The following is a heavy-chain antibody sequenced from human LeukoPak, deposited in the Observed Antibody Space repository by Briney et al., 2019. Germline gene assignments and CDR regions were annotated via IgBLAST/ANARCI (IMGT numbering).Heavy chain of an antibody. CDR1: GFTFSSYA. Sequence: PGGSLRLSCAASGFTFSSYAMMWLRQAPGKGLEWVPAISGAGGTTLYADSVKGRFTISRDNSKNTLYLQMNSLRAEDTAVYYCAKGVGYYSNYFDYWGQGTPVTVSS. CDR2: ISGAGGTT. V-gene: IGHV3-23*01. D-gene: IGHD3-22*01. CDR3: AKGVGYYSNYFDY. J-gene: IGHJ4*02.